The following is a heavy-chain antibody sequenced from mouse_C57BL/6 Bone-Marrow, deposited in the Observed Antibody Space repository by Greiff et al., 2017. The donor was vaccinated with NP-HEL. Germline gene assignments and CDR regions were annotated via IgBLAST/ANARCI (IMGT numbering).Heavy chain of an antibody. CDR3: ASDHYDHGGFAY. J-gene: IGHJ3*01. D-gene: IGHD2-4*01. V-gene: IGHV1-26*01. CDR1: GYTFTDYY. Sequence: EVQLQQSGPELVKPGASVKISCKASGYTFTDYYMNWVKQSHGKSLEWIGDINPNNGGTSYNQKFKGKATLTVDKSSSTAYMELRSLTSEDSAVYYCASDHYDHGGFAYWGQGTLVTVSA. CDR2: INPNNGGT.